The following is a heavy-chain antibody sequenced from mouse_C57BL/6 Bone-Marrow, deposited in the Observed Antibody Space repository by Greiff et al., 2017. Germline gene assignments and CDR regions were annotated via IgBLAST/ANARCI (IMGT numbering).Heavy chain of an antibody. V-gene: IGHV1-62-2*01. CDR2: FYPASGRI. CDR1: GYTFTEYT. CDR3: ARNERPEHPYAMDY. Sequence: VQLQQPGAELVRPGSSVKLSCKASGYTFTEYTIHWVKQRSGQGLEWIGWFYPASGRIKYNQKFKDKATLTADKSSSTGYMELSRLTSEGSAVYFCARNERPEHPYAMDYWGKGTSVNVSS. J-gene: IGHJ4*01.